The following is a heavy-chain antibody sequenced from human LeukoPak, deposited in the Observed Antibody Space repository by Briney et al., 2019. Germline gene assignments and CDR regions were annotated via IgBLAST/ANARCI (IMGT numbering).Heavy chain of an antibody. Sequence: SETLSLTCAVYGGSFSGYYGRWIRQPPGKGLEWIGEINHSGSTNYNPSLKSRVTISVDTSKNQFSLKLSSVTAADTAVYYCARGSANYYDSSGYYPFDYWGQGTLVTVSS. D-gene: IGHD3-22*01. CDR1: GGSFSGYY. J-gene: IGHJ4*02. V-gene: IGHV4-34*01. CDR3: ARGSANYYDSSGYYPFDY. CDR2: INHSGST.